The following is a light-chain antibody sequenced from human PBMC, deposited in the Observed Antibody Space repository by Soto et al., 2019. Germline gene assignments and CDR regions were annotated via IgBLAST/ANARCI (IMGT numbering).Light chain of an antibody. Sequence: EIVLTQSPATLSLSPGERATLSCRASQSVSSYLAWYQQKPGQAPRLLIYDASNRATGIPARFSGSGSGTDFTLTISSLEPEDFAVYHCQQRSNWPPGSTFGQGTRLEIK. V-gene: IGKV3-11*01. CDR2: DAS. CDR1: QSVSSY. J-gene: IGKJ5*01. CDR3: QQRSNWPPGST.